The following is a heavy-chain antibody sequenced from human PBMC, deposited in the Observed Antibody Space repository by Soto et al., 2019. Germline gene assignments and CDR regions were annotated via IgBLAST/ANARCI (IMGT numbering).Heavy chain of an antibody. CDR2: IYRTGST. D-gene: IGHD1-7*01. CDR3: ASRDPGTSVDY. CDR1: GGSFTSNNW. J-gene: IGHJ4*02. Sequence: TLSLTCAFSGGSFTSNNWWTWVRQPPGQGLEWIGEIYRTGSTNYNPSLKSRVTISLDKSENQFSLKVTSLTAADTAVYYCASRDPGTSVDYWGQGTLVTVSS. V-gene: IGHV4-4*02.